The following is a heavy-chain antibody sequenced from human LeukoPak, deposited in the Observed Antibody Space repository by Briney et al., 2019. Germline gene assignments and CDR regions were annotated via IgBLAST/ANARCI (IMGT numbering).Heavy chain of an antibody. D-gene: IGHD1-1*01. J-gene: IGHJ5*02. CDR1: GYTFTSYD. CDR3: ARDGSQGSLGWFDP. CDR2: IIPIFGTA. V-gene: IGHV1-69*13. Sequence: SVKVSCKASGYTFTSYDISWVRQAPGQGLEWMGGIIPIFGTANYAQKFQGRVTITADESTSTAYMELSSLRSEDTAVYYCARDGSQGSLGWFDPWGQGTLVTVSS.